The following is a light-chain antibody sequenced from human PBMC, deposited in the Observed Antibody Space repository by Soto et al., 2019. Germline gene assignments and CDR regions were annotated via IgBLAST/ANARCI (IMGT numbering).Light chain of an antibody. CDR2: RAS. J-gene: IGKJ1*01. CDR1: QSVSSSY. CDR3: QQYDKWPRT. V-gene: IGKV3-15*01. Sequence: EIVLTQSPGTLSLSPGERATLSCRASQSVSSSYLAWYQQTRGQAPRLLIYRASTRATGVPARFSGSGSGTEFTLTISNLQSEDFAVYHCQQYDKWPRTFGQGTKVDIK.